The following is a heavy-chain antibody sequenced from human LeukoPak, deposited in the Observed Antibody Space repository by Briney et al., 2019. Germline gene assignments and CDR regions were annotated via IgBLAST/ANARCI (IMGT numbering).Heavy chain of an antibody. D-gene: IGHD3-3*01. CDR3: ARENTGYYDFWSGYSNWFDP. V-gene: IGHV4-31*03. CDR1: GGSISSGGYY. CDR2: IYYSGST. Sequence: SQTLSLTCTVSGGSISSGGYYWSWIRQHPGKGLEWIGYIYYSGSTYYNPSHKSRVTISVDTSKNQFSLKLSSVTAADTAVYYCARENTGYYDFWSGYSNWFDPWGQGTLVTVSS. J-gene: IGHJ5*02.